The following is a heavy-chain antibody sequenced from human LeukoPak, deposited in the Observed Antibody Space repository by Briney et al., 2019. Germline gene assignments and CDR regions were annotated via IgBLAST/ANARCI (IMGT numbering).Heavy chain of an antibody. D-gene: IGHD1-20*01. J-gene: IGHJ4*02. CDR1: GYILISFY. CDR2: INPSGGST. V-gene: IGHV1-46*01. CDR3: ARHSLIGTTPFDY. Sequence: ASVKVSCKASGYILISFYIRWVRQAPGQGLEWMGVINPSGGSTAYAQQFQGRVTMTRDTSTSTVYMELSSLRSEDTAVYYCARHSLIGTTPFDYWGQGTLVTVSS.